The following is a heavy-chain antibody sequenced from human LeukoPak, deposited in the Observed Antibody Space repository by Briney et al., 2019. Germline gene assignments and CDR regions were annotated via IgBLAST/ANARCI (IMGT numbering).Heavy chain of an antibody. CDR2: INIISSEI. CDR3: ARDRAYASDN. CDR1: GFTFSSYS. J-gene: IGHJ3*02. Sequence: TGGSLRLSCAASGFTFSSYSMNWVRQAPGKGLEWVSYINIISSEIYYGDSVKGRFTISTDNAKNSVYLQMNSLRDEDTAVYYCARDRAYASDNWGQGTMVTVSS. D-gene: IGHD3-10*01. V-gene: IGHV3-48*02.